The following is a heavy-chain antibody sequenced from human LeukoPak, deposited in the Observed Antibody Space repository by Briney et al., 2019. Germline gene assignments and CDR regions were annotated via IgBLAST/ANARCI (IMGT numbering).Heavy chain of an antibody. CDR3: AKDGALIAAAGPTFDY. CDR1: GFTFSSYS. Sequence: GGSLRLSCAASGFTFSSYSMNWVRQAPGKGLEWVSSISSSSSYIYYADSVKGRFTISRDNAKNSLYLQMNSLRAEDTAVYYCAKDGALIAAAGPTFDYWGQGTLVTVSS. CDR2: ISSSSSYI. V-gene: IGHV3-21*01. D-gene: IGHD6-13*01. J-gene: IGHJ4*02.